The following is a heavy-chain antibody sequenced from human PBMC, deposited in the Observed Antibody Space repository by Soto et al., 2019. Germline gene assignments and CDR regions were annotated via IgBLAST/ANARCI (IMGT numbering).Heavy chain of an antibody. CDR1: GGSISDNC. V-gene: IGHV4-4*02. Sequence: QVQLQESGPGLVKPSGTLSLTCAVSGGSISDNCWSWVRQPPGKGLEWMGEVYHTGTTHYNPCLWSRVAITIEQAKNHFSLKLSSVTAAVTAVYYCARHIAVPRTRGFDFWGQGTLVTVSS. CDR2: VYHTGTT. J-gene: IGHJ4*02. D-gene: IGHD6-19*01. CDR3: ARHIAVPRTRGFDF.